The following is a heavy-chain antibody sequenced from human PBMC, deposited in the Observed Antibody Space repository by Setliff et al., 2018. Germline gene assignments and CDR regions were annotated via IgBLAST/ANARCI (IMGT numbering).Heavy chain of an antibody. Sequence: GGSLRLSCAASGFTFSSYGMHWVRQAPGKGLEWVAFIRYDGSNKYYADSVKGRFTISRDNSKNTLYLQMGSLRVEDMAVYYCARTLDYDSSGYYPLDYWGQGTLVTVSS. D-gene: IGHD3-22*01. J-gene: IGHJ4*02. CDR2: IRYDGSNK. V-gene: IGHV3-30*02. CDR1: GFTFSSYG. CDR3: ARTLDYDSSGYYPLDY.